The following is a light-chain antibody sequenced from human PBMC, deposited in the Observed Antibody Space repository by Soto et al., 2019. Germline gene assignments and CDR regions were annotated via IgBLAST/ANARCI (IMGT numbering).Light chain of an antibody. CDR1: QSISRY. CDR3: QQFNNYPLT. V-gene: IGKV1-39*01. CDR2: AAS. J-gene: IGKJ4*01. Sequence: DIQMTQSPSSLSASVGDRITITCRASQSISRYLNWYQHKPGKAPKLLINAASSLERGVPSRFSGGGSGTDFTLNISSLQPDDFATYYCQQFNNYPLTFGGGTKVDIK.